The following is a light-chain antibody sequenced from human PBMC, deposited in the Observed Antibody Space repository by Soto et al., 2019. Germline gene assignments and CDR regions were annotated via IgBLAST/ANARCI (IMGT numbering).Light chain of an antibody. CDR1: QTISNS. J-gene: IGKJ5*01. Sequence: DIQMTQSPSSLSASVGDRVTITCRASQTISNSLSWYQQKPGKPPNLLIYAASSLQSGVPSRFSGSGSGKDFTLTISGLQTEDSATYYCQQSYSSTSITFGQGHDWRL. CDR2: AAS. V-gene: IGKV1-39*01. CDR3: QQSYSSTSIT.